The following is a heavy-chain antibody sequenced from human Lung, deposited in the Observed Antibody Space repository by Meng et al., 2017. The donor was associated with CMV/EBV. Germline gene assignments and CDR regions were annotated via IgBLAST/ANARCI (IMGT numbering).Heavy chain of an antibody. CDR3: AKGDDFWSPYYFDY. CDR2: ISGSGGST. J-gene: IGHJ4*02. V-gene: IGHV3-23*01. Sequence: ASGFTFSSYAMGWVRQAPGKGLEWVSAISGSGGSTYYADSVKGRFTISRDNSKNTPYLQMNSLRAEDTAVYYCAKGDDFWSPYYFDYWGQGTLVTVSS. CDR1: GFTFSSYA. D-gene: IGHD3-3*01.